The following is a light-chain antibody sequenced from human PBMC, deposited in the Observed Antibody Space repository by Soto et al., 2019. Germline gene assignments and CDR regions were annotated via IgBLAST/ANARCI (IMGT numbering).Light chain of an antibody. Sequence: QSVLTQPASVSGSPGQSITISCTGTSSDVGSYNLVSWYQQHPGKAPKLMIYEGSKRPSGVSNRFSGSKSGNTASLTISGRQAEDEADYYCCSYAGSSTWVFGGGTKLTVL. CDR3: CSYAGSSTWV. CDR2: EGS. CDR1: SSDVGSYNL. J-gene: IGLJ3*02. V-gene: IGLV2-23*01.